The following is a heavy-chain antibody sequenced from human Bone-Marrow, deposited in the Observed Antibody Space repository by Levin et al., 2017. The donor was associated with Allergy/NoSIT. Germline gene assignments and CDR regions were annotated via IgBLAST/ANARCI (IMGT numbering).Heavy chain of an antibody. Sequence: ASVKVSCKASGYRFRTYGISWVRQAPRQGLEWIGWITPYNGKTNYARHFQGRVTMSTDTSSSTAYMELRNLRSDDTAVYYCARDEGADPDNSYYVVDVWGQGTTVTVSS. D-gene: IGHD3-10*02. CDR2: ITPYNGKT. V-gene: IGHV1-18*01. J-gene: IGHJ6*02. CDR3: ARDEGADPDNSYYVVDV. CDR1: GYRFRTYG.